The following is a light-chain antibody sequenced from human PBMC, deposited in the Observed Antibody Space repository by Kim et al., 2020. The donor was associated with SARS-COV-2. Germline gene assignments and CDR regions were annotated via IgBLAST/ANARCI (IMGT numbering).Light chain of an antibody. CDR3: QQYYDTPYT. CDR1: QSVLNRSNNKNY. CDR2: WSS. J-gene: IGKJ2*01. Sequence: DIVMTQSPDSLAVYLGERATINCKTSQSVLNRSNNKNYLVWYQQKPGQPPKLLIYWSSTRESGVPDRFSGSGSGTDFTLTISSLQAEDVAVYYCQQYYDTPYTFGQGTKLEI. V-gene: IGKV4-1*01.